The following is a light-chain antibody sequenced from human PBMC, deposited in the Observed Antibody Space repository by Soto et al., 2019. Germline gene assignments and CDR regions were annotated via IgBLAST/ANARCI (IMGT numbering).Light chain of an antibody. CDR2: EVN. V-gene: IGLV2-8*01. CDR1: SRDVGGYNY. Sequence: QSALTHPPPASGSTGLSVAICRTETSRDVGGYNYLSWYQQHPGKAPIPRIYEVNKRPSGVADRFSGSKSGNTASLTASGLQAEDEADYYCSSDAGSRNVFGTGTQV. J-gene: IGLJ1*01. CDR3: SSDAGSRNV.